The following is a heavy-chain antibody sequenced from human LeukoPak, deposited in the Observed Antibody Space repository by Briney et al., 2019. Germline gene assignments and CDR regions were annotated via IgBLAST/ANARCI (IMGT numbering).Heavy chain of an antibody. D-gene: IGHD1-26*01. V-gene: IGHV3-23*01. CDR1: GFTFSNHA. CDR3: ARRSPGTSSLFYYYMDV. Sequence: PGGSLRLSCAASGFTFSNHAMSWVRQAPGKGLDRVSGISSSGSSTFFADHVKGRFTISRDNAKNSLYLQMNTLQAEDTAVYYCARRSPGTSSLFYYYMDVWGKGTTVTVSS. CDR2: ISSSGSST. J-gene: IGHJ6*03.